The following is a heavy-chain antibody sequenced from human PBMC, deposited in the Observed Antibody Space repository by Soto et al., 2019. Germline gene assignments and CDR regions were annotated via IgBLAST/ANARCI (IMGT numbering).Heavy chain of an antibody. V-gene: IGHV1-3*01. J-gene: IGHJ6*02. CDR3: ARDAVVPAANRGSYYYGMDV. Sequence: ASVKVSCKASGDTFTSYAMHWVRQAPGQRLEWMGWINAGNGNTKYSQKFQGRVTITRDTSASTAYMELSSLRSEDTAVYYCARDAVVPAANRGSYYYGMDVWGQGTTVTVSS. CDR1: GDTFTSYA. D-gene: IGHD2-2*01. CDR2: INAGNGNT.